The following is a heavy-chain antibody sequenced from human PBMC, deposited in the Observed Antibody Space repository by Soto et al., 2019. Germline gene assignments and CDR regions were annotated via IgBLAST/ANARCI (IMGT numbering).Heavy chain of an antibody. V-gene: IGHV1-18*01. CDR2: ISAYNGNT. CDR1: GYTFTSYG. CDR3: AREGYCSSTSCSHYYYYYGMDV. Sequence: VASVKVCCKASGYTFTSYGISWVRQAPGQGLEWMGWISAYNGNTNYAQKLQGRVTMTTDTSTSTAYMELRSLRSDDTAVYYCAREGYCSSTSCSHYYYYYGMDVWGQGTTVTVSS. J-gene: IGHJ6*02. D-gene: IGHD2-2*01.